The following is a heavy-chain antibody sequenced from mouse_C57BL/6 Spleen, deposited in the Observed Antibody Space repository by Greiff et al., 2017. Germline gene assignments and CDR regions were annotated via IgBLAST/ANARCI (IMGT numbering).Heavy chain of an antibody. J-gene: IGHJ2*01. V-gene: IGHV1-55*01. CDR2: IYPGSGST. CDR1: GYTFTSYW. CDR3: ARGGFDFDY. Sequence: QVQLQQPGAELVKPGASVTMSCKASGYTFTSYWITWVKQRPGQGLEWIGDIYPGSGSTNYNEKFKSKATLTVDTSSSTAYMRLSSLTSEDSAVYYCARGGFDFDYWGQGTTLTVSS.